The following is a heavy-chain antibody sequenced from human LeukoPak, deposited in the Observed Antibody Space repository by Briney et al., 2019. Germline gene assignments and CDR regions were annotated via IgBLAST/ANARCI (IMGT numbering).Heavy chain of an antibody. CDR3: AKVTSRSFSGGGCDY. Sequence: GGSLRLSCAASGFTFDDYAMHWVRQSPGKGLEWVSSISWNSDIIGYADSVKGRFTISRDNAQNSLYLQMSSLRTEDTAFYYCAKVTSRSFSGGGCDYWGQGTLVTVSS. CDR1: GFTFDDYA. D-gene: IGHD3-10*01. V-gene: IGHV3-9*01. CDR2: ISWNSDII. J-gene: IGHJ4*02.